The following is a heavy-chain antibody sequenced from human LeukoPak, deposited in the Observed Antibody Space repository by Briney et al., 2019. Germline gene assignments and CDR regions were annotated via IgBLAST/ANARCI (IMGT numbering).Heavy chain of an antibody. Sequence: PSETLSLTCTVSGGSISSYYWSWIRQPPGKGLEWIGYIYYSGSTNYNPSLKSRVTISVDTSKNQFSLKLSSVTAADTAVHYCARDPGIAPGAWFDPWGQGTLVTVSS. J-gene: IGHJ5*02. CDR2: IYYSGST. D-gene: IGHD6-13*01. V-gene: IGHV4-59*01. CDR1: GGSISSYY. CDR3: ARDPGIAPGAWFDP.